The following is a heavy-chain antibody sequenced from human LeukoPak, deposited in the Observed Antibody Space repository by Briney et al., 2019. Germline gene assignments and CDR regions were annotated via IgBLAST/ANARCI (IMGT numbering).Heavy chain of an antibody. V-gene: IGHV3-23*01. CDR3: AKEGGGDIVVVPAAFAHAFDI. D-gene: IGHD2-2*01. J-gene: IGHJ3*02. Sequence: GGSLRLSCAASGFTFSSYAMSWVRQAPGKGLEWDSAISGSGGSTYYADSVKGRFTISRDNSKNTLYLQMNSLRAEDTAVYYCAKEGGGDIVVVPAAFAHAFDIWGQGTMVTVSS. CDR2: ISGSGGST. CDR1: GFTFSSYA.